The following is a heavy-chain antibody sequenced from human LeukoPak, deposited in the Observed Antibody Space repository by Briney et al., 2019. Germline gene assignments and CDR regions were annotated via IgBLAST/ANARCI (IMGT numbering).Heavy chain of an antibody. CDR2: INTYKGDT. CDR3: AREFGHCYGDNCFYFFDT. Sequence: ASVKVSCKASGYTLTNYNISWVRQAPGQGLEWMGWINTYKGDTLYAQKLRGRVTMTADTSTNTAYMELRSLRFDDTAVYYCAREFGHCYGDNCFYFFDTWGQGFRVTVSS. V-gene: IGHV1-18*01. CDR1: GYTLTNYN. J-gene: IGHJ4*02. D-gene: IGHD4-23*01.